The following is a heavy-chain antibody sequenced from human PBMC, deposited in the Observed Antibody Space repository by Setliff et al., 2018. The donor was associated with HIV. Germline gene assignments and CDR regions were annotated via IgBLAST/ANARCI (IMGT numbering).Heavy chain of an antibody. V-gene: IGHV3-30*18. CDR2: TSYDGSNK. CDR3: AKDPTPLMLIGYMDV. D-gene: IGHD2-21*01. J-gene: IGHJ6*03. Sequence: HPGGSLRLSCAASGFTFSSYGMHWVRQAPGKGLEWVAVTSYDGSNKYCADSVKGRFTISRDNSKSTLFLQMNSLRAEDTAVYYCAKDPTPLMLIGYMDVWGKGTTVTVSS. CDR1: GFTFSSYG.